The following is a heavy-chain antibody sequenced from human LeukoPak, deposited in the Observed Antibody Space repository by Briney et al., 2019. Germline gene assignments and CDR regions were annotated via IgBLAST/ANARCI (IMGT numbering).Heavy chain of an antibody. Sequence: PSETLSLTSIVSAGSISSSYWSWIRLPQGKGMEWIGYIYYSGSTNNNPSLKSRVTISVDTSQNQFSLKLRSVTAADTAVYDCARGGDGFDPSGQGTLVTVSS. CDR3: ARGGDGFDP. CDR1: AGSISSSY. J-gene: IGHJ5*02. D-gene: IGHD3-16*01. CDR2: IYYSGST. V-gene: IGHV4-59*01.